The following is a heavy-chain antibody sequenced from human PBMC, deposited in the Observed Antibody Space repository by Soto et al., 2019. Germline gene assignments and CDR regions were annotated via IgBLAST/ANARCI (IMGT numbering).Heavy chain of an antibody. CDR1: GYTFSSFG. Sequence: QVQLVQSGAEVKKPGASVKVSCKASGYTFSSFGITWVRQAPGQALEWMGWISTYNGNTKYAQRLQGRVTMTTDTSTSTAYRGLRRLRSEDTAVYYCARDHRGGNAGGRIDPWGQGTLVSVSS. V-gene: IGHV1-18*01. CDR3: ARDHRGGNAGGRIDP. CDR2: ISTYNGNT. D-gene: IGHD2-15*01. J-gene: IGHJ5*02.